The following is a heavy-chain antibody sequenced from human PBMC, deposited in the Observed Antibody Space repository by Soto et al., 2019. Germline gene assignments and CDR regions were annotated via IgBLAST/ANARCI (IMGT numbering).Heavy chain of an antibody. CDR2: INPSGGST. V-gene: IGHV1-46*01. J-gene: IGHJ6*02. CDR3: ARLFRGLYMDV. D-gene: IGHD3-10*01. CDR1: GYTITSYY. Sequence: ASVKVSCKASGYTITSYYMHWVRQAPGQGLEWMGIINPSGGSTSYAQKFQGRVTMTRDTSTSTVYMELSSLRSEDTAVYYCARLFRGLYMDVWGQGTTVTVSS.